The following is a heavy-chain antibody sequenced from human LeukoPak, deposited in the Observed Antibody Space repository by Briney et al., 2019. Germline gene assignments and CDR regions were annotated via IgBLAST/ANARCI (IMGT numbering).Heavy chain of an antibody. CDR3: ARAADIVVVPAAAYGMDV. CDR2: ISSISSYI. CDR1: GFTFSSYS. J-gene: IGHJ6*04. V-gene: IGHV3-21*01. Sequence: GGSLRLSCAASGFTFSSYSMNWVRQAPGKGLEWVSSISSISSYIYYADSVKGRFTISRDNAKNSLYLQMNSLRAEDTAVYYCARAADIVVVPAAAYGMDVWGKGTTVTVSS. D-gene: IGHD2-2*01.